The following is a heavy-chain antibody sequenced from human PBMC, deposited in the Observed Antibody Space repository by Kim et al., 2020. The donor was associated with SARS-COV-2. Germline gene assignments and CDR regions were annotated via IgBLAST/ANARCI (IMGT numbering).Heavy chain of an antibody. CDR3: ASGMGYGDYPFGLYYFDY. CDR2: ISSSSSTI. Sequence: GGSLRLSCAASGFTFSSYSMNWVRQAPGKGLEWVSYISSSSSTIYYADSVKGRFTISRDNAKNSLYLQMNSLRDEDTAVYYCASGMGYGDYPFGLYYFDYWGQGTLVTVSS. J-gene: IGHJ4*02. V-gene: IGHV3-48*02. CDR1: GFTFSSYS. D-gene: IGHD4-17*01.